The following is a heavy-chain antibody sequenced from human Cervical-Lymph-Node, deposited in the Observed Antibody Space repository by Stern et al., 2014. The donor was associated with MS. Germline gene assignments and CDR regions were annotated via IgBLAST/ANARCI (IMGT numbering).Heavy chain of an antibody. CDR1: GFSLSTSGVG. J-gene: IGHJ4*02. Sequence: QVTLKESGPTRVKPTQTLTLTCTFSGFSLSTSGVGVGWIRQPPGKALEWLAPIYWDDDKRYNPSLRSRLTITKDTSKNQVVLIMTNMDPVDTATYFCAHRLPGIGSWDTGIVDYWGQGTLVTVSS. V-gene: IGHV2-5*02. D-gene: IGHD6-13*01. CDR3: AHRLPGIGSWDTGIVDY. CDR2: IYWDDDK.